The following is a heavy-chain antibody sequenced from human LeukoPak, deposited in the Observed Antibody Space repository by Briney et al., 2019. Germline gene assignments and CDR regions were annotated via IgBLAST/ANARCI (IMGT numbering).Heavy chain of an antibody. J-gene: IGHJ3*02. D-gene: IGHD6-19*01. V-gene: IGHV4-34*01. CDR1: GGSFSGYY. CDR3: ARDTTSGWNAFDI. CDR2: INHSGST. Sequence: PSETLSLTCAVYGGSFSGYYWSWIRQPPGKGLEWIGEINHSGSTNYNPSLKSRVTISVDRSKNQFSLKLSSVTAADTAVYYCARDTTSGWNAFDIWGQGTMVTVSS.